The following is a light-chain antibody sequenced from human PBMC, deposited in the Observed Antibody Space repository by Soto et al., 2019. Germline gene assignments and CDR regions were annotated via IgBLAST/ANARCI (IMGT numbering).Light chain of an antibody. V-gene: IGLV2-14*01. CDR1: SSEVCGYNY. J-gene: IGLJ1*01. CDR2: DVS. Sequence: QSVLTQPASGSGSPGQSITISCTGTSSEVCGYNYVSWYQQHPGKAPKLMIYDVSNRPSGVSNRFSGSKSGNTASLTISGLQAEDEAGYYCSSYTSSVLFVFGTGTKVTVL. CDR3: SSYTSSVLFV.